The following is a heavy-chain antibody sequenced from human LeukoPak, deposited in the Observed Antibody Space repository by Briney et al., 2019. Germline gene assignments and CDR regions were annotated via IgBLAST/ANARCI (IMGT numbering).Heavy chain of an antibody. D-gene: IGHD6-19*01. J-gene: IGHJ4*02. CDR2: IYPGDSDT. CDR3: ARRGSGWYVDY. V-gene: IGHV5-51*01. CDR1: GYSFTSYW. Sequence: GESLNFSCNASGYSFTSYWIGWVRQMPGKRLEWMGIIYPGDSDTRYSPSFQGQITISADKSTSTAYLQWSSLKASDTAMYYCARRGSGWYVDYWGQGTLVTVSS.